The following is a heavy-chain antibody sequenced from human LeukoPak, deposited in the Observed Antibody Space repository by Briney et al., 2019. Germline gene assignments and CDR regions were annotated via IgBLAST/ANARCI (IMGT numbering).Heavy chain of an antibody. V-gene: IGHV1-46*01. CDR2: INPSGGST. D-gene: IGHD3-10*01. J-gene: IGHJ3*02. CDR1: GYTFTSYY. CDR3: ARVRRPLLQWFGEPNKDDAFDI. Sequence: ASVKVSCKASGYTFTSYYMHWVRQAPGQGLEWMGIINPSGGSTSYAQKFQGRVTMTRDTSTSTVYMELSSLRSEDTAVYYCARVRRPLLQWFGEPNKDDAFDIWGQGTMVTVSS.